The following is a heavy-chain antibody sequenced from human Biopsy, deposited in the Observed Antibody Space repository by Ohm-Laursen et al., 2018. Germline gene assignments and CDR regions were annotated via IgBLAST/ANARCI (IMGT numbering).Heavy chain of an antibody. CDR3: AKCMTGGSNYYFHH. CDR2: IWYDGSNK. J-gene: IGHJ4*02. D-gene: IGHD2-8*01. Sequence: SLRLSCTASGFSFSSYGMHWVRQAPGKGLEWVAAIWYDGSNKNYADSVKGRFTISRDNSKNTLYLQMNSLRGEDTAVYYCAKCMTGGSNYYFHHCGQGTLVTVSS. CDR1: GFSFSSYG. V-gene: IGHV3-33*06.